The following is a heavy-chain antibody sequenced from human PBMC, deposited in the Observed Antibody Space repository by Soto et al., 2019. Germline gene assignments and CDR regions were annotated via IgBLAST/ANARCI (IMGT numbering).Heavy chain of an antibody. J-gene: IGHJ5*02. CDR2: INTDNGKT. D-gene: IGHD2-2*01. V-gene: IGHV1-3*04. CDR3: ARAGNCTSTTCFSGWLDP. Sequence: ASVKVSCKASGYSVTNYSMHWVRQAPGQRLEWMGWINTDNGKTRDSQRFQGRVTLTRDTSANTAYMELSRLTFEDTAVYFCARAGNCTSTTCFSGWLDPWGQGTLVTVSS. CDR1: GYSVTNYS.